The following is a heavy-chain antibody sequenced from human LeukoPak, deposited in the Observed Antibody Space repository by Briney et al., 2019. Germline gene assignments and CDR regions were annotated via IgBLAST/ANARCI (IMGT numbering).Heavy chain of an antibody. D-gene: IGHD6-13*01. Sequence: ASVKVSCKASGYTFTSYDINWVRQATGQGLEWMGWINPNSGGTNYAQKFQGRVTMTTDTSTSTAYMDLRSLRFDDTAVYYCAKPLTTAGFDYWGQGTLVTVSS. CDR2: INPNSGGT. CDR3: AKPLTTAGFDY. CDR1: GYTFTSYD. V-gene: IGHV1-18*01. J-gene: IGHJ4*02.